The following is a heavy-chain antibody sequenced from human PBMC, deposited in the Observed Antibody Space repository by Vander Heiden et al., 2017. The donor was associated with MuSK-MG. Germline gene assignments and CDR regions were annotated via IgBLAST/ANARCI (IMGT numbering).Heavy chain of an antibody. CDR3: AHSPADSWSRTNWFDP. Sequence: QITLKESGPTLVKPTQTLTLTCTFSGFSLSTSGVGVGWIRQPPGKALEWLALIYWDDDKRYSPSLKSRLTITKDTSKNQVVLTMTNMETVETATYYCAHSPADSWSRTNWFDPWGQGTLVTVYS. J-gene: IGHJ5*02. D-gene: IGHD3-3*01. CDR1: GFSLSTSGVG. V-gene: IGHV2-5*02. CDR2: IYWDDDK.